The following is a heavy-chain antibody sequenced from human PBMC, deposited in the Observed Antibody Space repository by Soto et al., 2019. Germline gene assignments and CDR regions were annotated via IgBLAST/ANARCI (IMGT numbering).Heavy chain of an antibody. J-gene: IGHJ5*02. CDR3: AKATGGRWFDP. CDR1: GYTFTSYT. V-gene: IGHV1-3*01. Sequence: QVQLVQSGAEVKKPGASVNISCKTSGYTFTSYTIHCVRQAPGQRLEWMGWINAGNGDTKYLQKFQGRVTITRDTPARTAYMELSSLRSEDTAVYYCAKATGGRWFDPWGQGTLVTVSS. D-gene: IGHD1-1*01. CDR2: INAGNGDT.